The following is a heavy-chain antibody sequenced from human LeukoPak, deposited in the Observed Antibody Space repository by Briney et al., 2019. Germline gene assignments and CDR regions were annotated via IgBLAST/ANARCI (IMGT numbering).Heavy chain of an antibody. Sequence: GASVKVSCKASGYTFTSYYIHWVRQAPGQGLDWMGIINSSGGSTNYAQKFQGRVTMTRDKSTSTVYMELSSLRSEDTAVYYCSRGKIAVAGGFDYWGQGALVTVSS. CDR2: INSSGGST. CDR1: GYTFTSYY. D-gene: IGHD6-19*01. J-gene: IGHJ4*02. V-gene: IGHV1-46*03. CDR3: SRGKIAVAGGFDY.